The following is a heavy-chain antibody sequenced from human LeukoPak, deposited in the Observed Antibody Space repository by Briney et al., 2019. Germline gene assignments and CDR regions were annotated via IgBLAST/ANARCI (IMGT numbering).Heavy chain of an antibody. V-gene: IGHV5-51*01. Sequence: PGESLKISCKGSGYSFTSYWIGWVRQMPGKGLEWMGIIYPGDSDTRYSPSFQGQVTISADKSISTAYLQWSSLKASDTAMYYCARQGFYGSGNRPFDYWGQGTLVTVSS. CDR2: IYPGDSDT. D-gene: IGHD3-10*01. CDR3: ARQGFYGSGNRPFDY. CDR1: GYSFTSYW. J-gene: IGHJ4*02.